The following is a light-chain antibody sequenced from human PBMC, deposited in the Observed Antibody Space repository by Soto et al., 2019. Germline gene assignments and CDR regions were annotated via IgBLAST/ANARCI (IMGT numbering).Light chain of an antibody. CDR1: XSISSW. CDR2: KAS. CDR3: QQYNSYRVT. J-gene: IGKJ5*01. V-gene: IGKV1-5*03. Sequence: TQSPSTLSASVGDRVTITXXXXXSISSWLAWYQQKPAKAPKLLIYKASSLESGVPSRFSGSGSGTEFTLTISSLQPDDFATYYCQQYNSYRVTFGQGTRLEIK.